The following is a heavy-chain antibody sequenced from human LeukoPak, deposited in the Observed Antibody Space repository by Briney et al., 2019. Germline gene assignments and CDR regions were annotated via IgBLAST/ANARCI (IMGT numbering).Heavy chain of an antibody. D-gene: IGHD3-22*01. V-gene: IGHV1-69*04. Sequence: SVKVSCKASGGTFSSYAISWVRQAPGQGLEWMGRIIPIFGIANYAQKFQGRVTITADKSTSTAYMELSSLRSEDTAVYYCARFYFDNSGYYYEPQGDYFDYWGQETLVPVPS. CDR2: IIPIFGIA. J-gene: IGHJ4*02. CDR1: GGTFSSYA. CDR3: ARFYFDNSGYYYEPQGDYFDY.